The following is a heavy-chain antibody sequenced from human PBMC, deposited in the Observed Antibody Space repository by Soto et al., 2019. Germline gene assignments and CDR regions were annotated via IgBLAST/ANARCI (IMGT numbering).Heavy chain of an antibody. CDR1: GFSFSDYY. CDR2: INPITGGT. CDR3: ARSYYDSSDRDHLDY. Sequence: GASVKVSCKASGFSFSDYYIHWVRQAPGQGLEWMGWINPITGGTNYAPKFQGRVTMTRDTSITTAYMELSRLRSDDTAVYYCARSYYDSSDRDHLDYWGQGTPVTVSS. D-gene: IGHD3-22*01. J-gene: IGHJ4*02. V-gene: IGHV1-2*02.